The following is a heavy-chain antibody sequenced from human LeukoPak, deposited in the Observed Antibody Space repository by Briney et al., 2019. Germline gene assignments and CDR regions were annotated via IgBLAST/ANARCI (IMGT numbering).Heavy chain of an antibody. CDR2: ISGDGGST. V-gene: IGHV3-43*02. D-gene: IGHD6-19*01. Sequence: GGSLRLSCAASGFTFDDYAMHWVRQAPGKGLEWVSLISGDGGSTYYADSVKGRFTISRDNSKNTLYLQMNSLRAEDTAVYYCAKFGGVAGNFALIDYWGQGTLVTVSS. CDR3: AKFGGVAGNFALIDY. J-gene: IGHJ4*02. CDR1: GFTFDDYA.